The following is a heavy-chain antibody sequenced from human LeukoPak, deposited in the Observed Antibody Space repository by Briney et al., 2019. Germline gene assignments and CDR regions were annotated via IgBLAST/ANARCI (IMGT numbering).Heavy chain of an antibody. CDR2: ISGSSSYI. D-gene: IGHD3-22*01. Sequence: PRGSLRLSCAASGLTFSSYSMNWVRQAPGKGLEWVSSISGSSSYIYYADSVKGRFTISRDNAKNSLYLQMYSLRAEDTAVYYCARDPGSGYVNNWFDPWGQGTLVTVSS. CDR3: ARDPGSGYVNNWFDP. CDR1: GLTFSSYS. V-gene: IGHV3-21*01. J-gene: IGHJ5*02.